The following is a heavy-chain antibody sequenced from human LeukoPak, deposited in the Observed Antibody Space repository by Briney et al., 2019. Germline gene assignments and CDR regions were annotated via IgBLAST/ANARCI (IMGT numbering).Heavy chain of an antibody. CDR3: ARASVLRFLEWFDAFDI. Sequence: SVKVSCKASGGTFSSYANSWVRQAPGQGLEWMGGIIPIFGTANYAQKFQGRVTITTDESTSTAYMELSSLRSEDTAVYYCARASVLRFLEWFDAFDIWGQGTMVTVSS. V-gene: IGHV1-69*05. J-gene: IGHJ3*02. D-gene: IGHD3-3*01. CDR2: IIPIFGTA. CDR1: GGTFSSYA.